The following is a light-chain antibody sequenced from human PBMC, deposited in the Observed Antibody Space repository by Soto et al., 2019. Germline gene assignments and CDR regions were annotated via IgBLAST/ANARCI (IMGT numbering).Light chain of an antibody. CDR1: STDVGAYNY. CDR2: EVS. V-gene: IGLV2-14*03. Sequence: QSVLTQPASVSGSPGQSLTISCTGTSTDVGAYNYVSWYQQHPGKAPKLLIDEVSNRPSGVSNRFSGSKSDNTASLTISELQADDEADYYCSSYTGSSTRLFGGGTKLTV. J-gene: IGLJ2*01. CDR3: SSYTGSSTRL.